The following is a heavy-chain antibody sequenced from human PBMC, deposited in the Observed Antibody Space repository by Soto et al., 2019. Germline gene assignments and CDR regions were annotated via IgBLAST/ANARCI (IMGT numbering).Heavy chain of an antibody. J-gene: IGHJ6*02. V-gene: IGHV1-69*13. CDR3: AYGRISSSYERLYYYYGMDV. Sequence: SVKVSCKASGGTFSSYAISWVRQAPGQGLEWMGGIIPIFGTANYAQKFQGRVTITADESTSTAYMELSSLRSEDTAVYYCAYGRISSSYERLYYYYGMDVWGQGTTVTVSS. CDR1: GGTFSSYA. D-gene: IGHD6-13*01. CDR2: IIPIFGTA.